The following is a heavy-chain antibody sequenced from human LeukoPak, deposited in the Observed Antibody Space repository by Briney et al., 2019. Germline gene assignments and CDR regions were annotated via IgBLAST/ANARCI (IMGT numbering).Heavy chain of an antibody. V-gene: IGHV4-61*02. D-gene: IGHD3-10*01. CDR1: GGSISSGSYY. CDR3: ARDLGPWFGELGNWFDP. J-gene: IGHJ5*02. Sequence: SQTLSLTCTVSGGSISSGSYYWSWIRQPAGKGLEWIGRIYSSGSTNYNPSLKSRVTMSVDTSKNQFSLKLSSVTAADTAVYYCARDLGPWFGELGNWFDPWGQGTLVTVSS. CDR2: IYSSGST.